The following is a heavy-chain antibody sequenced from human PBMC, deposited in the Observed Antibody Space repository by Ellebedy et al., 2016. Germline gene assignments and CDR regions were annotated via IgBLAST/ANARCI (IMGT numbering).Heavy chain of an antibody. Sequence: GSLRLSCTVSGGSISSYYWSWIRQPPGKGLEWIGYIYYSGSTNYNPSLKSRVTISVDTSKNQFSLKLSSVTAADTAVYYCATSTSFRYSSGWYGDAFDIWGQGTMVTVSS. V-gene: IGHV4-59*08. J-gene: IGHJ3*02. CDR3: ATSTSFRYSSGWYGDAFDI. CDR2: IYYSGST. D-gene: IGHD6-19*01. CDR1: GGSISSYY.